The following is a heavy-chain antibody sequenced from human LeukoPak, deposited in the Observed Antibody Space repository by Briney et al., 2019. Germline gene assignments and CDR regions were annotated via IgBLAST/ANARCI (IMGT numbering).Heavy chain of an antibody. CDR1: GFTFTSYA. CDR2: IIGGGGST. CDR3: AKDRRDYSNYIDY. J-gene: IGHJ4*02. D-gene: IGHD4-11*01. Sequence: PGGSLRLSCAASGFTFTSYAMSWVRQAPGKGLEWVSAIIGGGGSTYYADSVKGRFTISRDNSKNTLDLQMNSLGAEDTAIYYCAKDRRDYSNYIDYWGQGTLVTVSS. V-gene: IGHV3-23*01.